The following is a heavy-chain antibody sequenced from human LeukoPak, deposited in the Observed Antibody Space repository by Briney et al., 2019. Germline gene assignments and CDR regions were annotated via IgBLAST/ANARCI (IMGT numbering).Heavy chain of an antibody. CDR1: VGSISSYY. CDR2: IYTSGST. D-gene: IGHD3-22*01. J-gene: IGHJ4*02. Sequence: SETLSLTCTVSVGSISSYYWSWIRQPAGKGLEWIGRIYTSGSTNYNPALKSRVTMSVDTSKNQFSLKLHSVTAADTAVYYCVYDRSGYYFFDYCGQGTLVTVSS. V-gene: IGHV4-4*07. CDR3: VYDRSGYYFFDY.